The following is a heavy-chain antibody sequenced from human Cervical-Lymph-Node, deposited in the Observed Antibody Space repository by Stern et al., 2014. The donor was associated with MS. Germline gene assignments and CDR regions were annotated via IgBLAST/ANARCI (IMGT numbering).Heavy chain of an antibody. CDR1: GFTFSDYA. J-gene: IGHJ5*02. CDR2: ISSSGGST. Sequence: VQPVESGGGLVQPGGSLRLSCAASGFTFSDYAMRWVRQTPGKGLELVSAISSSGGSTYYADSVKGRFTISRDNSKNTPYLQMNSLRVEDTALFYCAKPGSRQLARLNWFDPWGPGTLVIVSS. V-gene: IGHV3-23*04. CDR3: AKPGSRQLARLNWFDP. D-gene: IGHD6-6*01.